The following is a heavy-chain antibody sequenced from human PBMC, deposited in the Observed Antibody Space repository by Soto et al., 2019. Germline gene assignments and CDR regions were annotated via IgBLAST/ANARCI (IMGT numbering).Heavy chain of an antibody. CDR1: GFTFSSYS. V-gene: IGHV3-21*01. CDR3: AIEWSYSEYFHH. J-gene: IGHJ1*01. D-gene: IGHD1-26*01. CDR2: ISSSSSYI. Sequence: EVQLVESGGGLVKPGGSLRLSCAASGFTFSSYSMNWVRQAPGKGLEWVSSISSSSSYIYYADSVKGRFTISRDNAKNSLYLQMNSLRAADTAVYYCAIEWSYSEYFHHWGQGTLVTVSS.